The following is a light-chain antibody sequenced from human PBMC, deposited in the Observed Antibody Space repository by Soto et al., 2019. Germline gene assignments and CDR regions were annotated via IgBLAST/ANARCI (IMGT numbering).Light chain of an antibody. Sequence: IQMTQSPPSLSASVGDRVTISFLSIQGVSRWLAWYQHKPGKAPKSLIYAASTLQSGVPSRFSGSGSGTDFTLTISSLQPEDFAPYYCQQYATHPLTFAQGTRLEI. V-gene: IGKV1D-16*01. CDR2: AAS. J-gene: IGKJ5*01. CDR3: QQYATHPLT. CDR1: QGVSRW.